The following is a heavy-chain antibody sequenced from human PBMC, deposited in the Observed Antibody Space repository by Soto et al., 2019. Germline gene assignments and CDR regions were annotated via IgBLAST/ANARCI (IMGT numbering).Heavy chain of an antibody. J-gene: IGHJ3*02. CDR1: GFNFSSYA. V-gene: IGHV3-23*01. D-gene: IGHD2-21*02. CDR2: ISGSGGST. CDR3: AKDAEEFCGGDCYWVHVFDI. Sequence: GGSLRLSCAASGFNFSSYAMSWVRQAPGKGLEWVSAISGSGGSTYYADSVKGRFTISRDNSKNTLYLQMNSLRAEDTAVYYCAKDAEEFCGGDCYWVHVFDIWGKGTLVPVSS.